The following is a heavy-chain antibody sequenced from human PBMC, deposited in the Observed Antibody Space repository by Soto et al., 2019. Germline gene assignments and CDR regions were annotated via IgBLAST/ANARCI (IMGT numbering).Heavy chain of an antibody. CDR1: GGSISSSSYY. CDR2: IYYSGST. V-gene: IGHV4-39*01. CDR3: ARHLKVGAYKHTYGMDV. J-gene: IGHJ6*02. D-gene: IGHD1-26*01. Sequence: SETLSLTCTVSGGSISSSSYYWGWIRQPPGKGLEWIGSIYYSGSTYYNPSLKSRVTISVDTSKNQFSLKLSSVTAADTAVYYCARHLKVGAYKHTYGMDVWGQGTTVTVSS.